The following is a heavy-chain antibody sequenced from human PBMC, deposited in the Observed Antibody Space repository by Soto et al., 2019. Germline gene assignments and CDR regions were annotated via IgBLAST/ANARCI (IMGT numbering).Heavy chain of an antibody. CDR2: IIPILGIV. Sequence: QVQLVQSGAEVKKPGSSVKVSCKASGGTFSSYTISWVRQAPGQGLEWMGRIIPILGIVNYAQKFQGRVTITAEKSTSNAYKELSSLRSADTAVYYCARDPSAYDLPAYWGQGTLVTVSS. CDR1: GGTFSSYT. J-gene: IGHJ4*02. V-gene: IGHV1-69*08. D-gene: IGHD5-12*01. CDR3: ARDPSAYDLPAY.